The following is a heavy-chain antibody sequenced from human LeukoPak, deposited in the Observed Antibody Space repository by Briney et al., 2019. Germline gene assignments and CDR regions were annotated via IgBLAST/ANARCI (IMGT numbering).Heavy chain of an antibody. D-gene: IGHD2-2*01. V-gene: IGHV4-38-2*02. CDR2: IYHSGST. J-gene: IGHJ4*02. CDR1: GGSISSYY. Sequence: SETLSLTCTVSGGSISSYYWSWIRQPPGKGLEWIGSIYHSGSTYYNPSLKSRVTISVDTSKNQFSLKLSSVTAADTAVYYCARDSRSSTKFDYWGQGTLVTVSS. CDR3: ARDSRSSTKFDY.